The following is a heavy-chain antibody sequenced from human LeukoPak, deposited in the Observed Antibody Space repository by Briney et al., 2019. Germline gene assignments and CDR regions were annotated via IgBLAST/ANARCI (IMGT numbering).Heavy chain of an antibody. CDR3: PRRRRLGYFDY. D-gene: IGHD3-16*01. J-gene: IGHJ4*02. CDR2: IYYSGST. Sequence: SETLSLTCTVSGGSISSSSYYWGWIRQPPGKGLEWIGSIYYSGSTYYNPSLKSRVTISVDTSKNQFSLKLSSVTAADTAVYYCPRRRRLGYFDYWGQGTLVTVSS. V-gene: IGHV4-39*01. CDR1: GGSISSSSYY.